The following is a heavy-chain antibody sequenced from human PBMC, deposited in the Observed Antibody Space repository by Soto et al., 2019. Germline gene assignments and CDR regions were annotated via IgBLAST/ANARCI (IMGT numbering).Heavy chain of an antibody. J-gene: IGHJ4*02. V-gene: IGHV3-9*01. CDR1: GFTFDDYA. Sequence: EVQLVESGGGLVQPGRSLRLSCAASGFTFDDYAMHWVRQAPGKGLEWVSGISWNSGSIGYADSVKGRFTISRDNAKNSLYLQMNSLRAEDTALYYCAKAAVAGTRVFDYWGQGTLVTVSS. CDR3: AKAAVAGTRVFDY. CDR2: ISWNSGSI. D-gene: IGHD6-19*01.